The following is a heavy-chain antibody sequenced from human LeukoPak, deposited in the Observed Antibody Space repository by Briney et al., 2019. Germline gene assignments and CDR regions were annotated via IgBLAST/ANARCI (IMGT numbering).Heavy chain of an antibody. CDR2: INTNTGNP. J-gene: IGHJ5*02. V-gene: IGHV7-4-1*02. D-gene: IGHD3-10*01. CDR1: GYTFPSYF. CDR3: ARGGPKLLWFGESPNWFDP. Sequence: ASVKVSCKASGYTFPSYFMHWVRQAPGQGLEWMGWINTNTGNPTYAQGFTGRFVFSLDTSVSTAYLQISSLKAEDTAVYYCARGGPKLLWFGESPNWFDPWGQGTLVTVSS.